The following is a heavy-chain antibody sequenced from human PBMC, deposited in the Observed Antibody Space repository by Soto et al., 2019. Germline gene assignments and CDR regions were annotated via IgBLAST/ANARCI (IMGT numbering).Heavy chain of an antibody. CDR3: ARDDGRESGGIEY. CDR2: IIPIFGTA. CDR1: GGTFSSYS. V-gene: IGHV1-69*01. D-gene: IGHD1-26*01. Sequence: QVQLVQSGAEVKKPGSSVKVSCKASGGTFSSYSINWVRQAPGQGLEWMGEIIPIFGTANYAQKFQGRVTITAHESTSTAYMELSSLRSEDTAVYYCARDDGRESGGIEYGGQGPLVTVSS. J-gene: IGHJ4*02.